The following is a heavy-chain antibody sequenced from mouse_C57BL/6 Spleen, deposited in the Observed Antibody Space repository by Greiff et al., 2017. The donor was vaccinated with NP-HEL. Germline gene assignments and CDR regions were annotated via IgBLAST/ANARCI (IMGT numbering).Heavy chain of an antibody. V-gene: IGHV1-55*01. D-gene: IGHD1-1*01. CDR3: ARALEYYGSSFAY. CDR2: IYPGSGST. CDR1: GYTFTSYW. Sequence: VQLQQPGAELVEPGASVKMSCKASGYTFTSYWITWVKQRPGQGLEWIGDIYPGSGSTNYNEKFKSKATLTVDTSSSTAYMQLSSLTSEDSAVYYCARALEYYGSSFAYWGQGTLVTVSA. J-gene: IGHJ3*01.